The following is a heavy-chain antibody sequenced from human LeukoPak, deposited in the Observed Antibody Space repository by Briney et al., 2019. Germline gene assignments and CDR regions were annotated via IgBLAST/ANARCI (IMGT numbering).Heavy chain of an antibody. CDR1: GGSISDNFW. D-gene: IGHD1-14*01. J-gene: IGHJ5*02. Sequence: PSGTLSLTCAVSGGSISDNFWWNWVRQPPGKGLEWIGEIYHSGTTNYNPSLKRRVTISVDNSKNQFSLKLSSVTAADTAIYYCARGIKQLGTPRRWLDPWGQGTLVTVSS. CDR2: IYHSGTT. V-gene: IGHV4-4*02. CDR3: ARGIKQLGTPRRWLDP.